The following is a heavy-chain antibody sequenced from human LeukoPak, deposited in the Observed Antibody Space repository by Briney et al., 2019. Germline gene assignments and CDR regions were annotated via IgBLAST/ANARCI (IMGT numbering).Heavy chain of an antibody. CDR3: AREDAAMGYDAFDI. Sequence: PGGSLRLSCAASGFTVSSNYMSWVRQAPGKGLEWVSVIYSGGSTYYADSVKGRFTISRDNSKNTLYLQMNSLRAEDTAVYYCAREDAAMGYDAFDIWGQGTMVTVSS. D-gene: IGHD5-18*01. CDR2: IYSGGST. J-gene: IGHJ3*02. CDR1: GFTVSSNY. V-gene: IGHV3-66*01.